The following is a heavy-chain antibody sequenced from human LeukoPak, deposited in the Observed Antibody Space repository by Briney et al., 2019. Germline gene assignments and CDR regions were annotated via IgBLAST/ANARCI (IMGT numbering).Heavy chain of an antibody. V-gene: IGHV3-21*01. J-gene: IGHJ4*02. Sequence: GGSLRLSCAASGFTFSSYSMNWVRQAPGKGLEWVSSISSSSSYIYYADSVKGRFTISRDNAKNTLFLQINSLRAEDTAVYYCAREILAPGKTHDFWGQGTLVTVSS. CDR2: ISSSSSYI. CDR1: GFTFSSYS. CDR3: AREILAPGKTHDF.